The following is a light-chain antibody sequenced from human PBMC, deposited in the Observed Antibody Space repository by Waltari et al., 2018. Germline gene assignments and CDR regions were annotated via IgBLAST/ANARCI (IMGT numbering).Light chain of an antibody. V-gene: IGKV1-5*03. CDR1: QEISSW. J-gene: IGKJ1*01. CDR2: KAS. Sequence: DIQMTQSPSTVSASVGDIVTITCRASQEISSWLAWYQQKPERAPKLLIYKATKASTFERWVPPRFSGSGSGTEFTLTINSLQPDDFATYYCQQCDTYPWTFGQGTKVEIK. CDR3: QQCDTYPWT.